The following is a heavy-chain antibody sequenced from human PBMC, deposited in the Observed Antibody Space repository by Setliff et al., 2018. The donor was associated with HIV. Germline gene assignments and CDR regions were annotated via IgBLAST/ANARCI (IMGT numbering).Heavy chain of an antibody. CDR3: ARSNTSKSIDF. J-gene: IGHJ4*02. CDR1: GASIGSHY. CDR2: FYNSGRT. Sequence: SETLSLTCSVSGASIGSHYWSWIRQSPGKGLEWIGYFYNSGRTNSNPSLKSRVTMAVDTSKNQFSLKLNSTTAADTAVYYCARSNTSKSIDFWDQGTQVTVSS. V-gene: IGHV4-4*08.